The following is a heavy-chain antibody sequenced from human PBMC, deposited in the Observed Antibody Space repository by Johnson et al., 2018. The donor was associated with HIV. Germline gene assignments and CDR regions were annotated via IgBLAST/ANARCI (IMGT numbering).Heavy chain of an antibody. V-gene: IGHV3-11*04. Sequence: QVQLVESGGGLVKPGGSLRLSCAASGFTFSDYYMSWIRQAPGKWLECLSYISSSGISIYYIDSVKGRFTISRDNAKNSLYLQMSSLRAEDTAVYFCARGQGASKWEPFGGDAFDIWGQGTLVTVSS. CDR1: GFTFSDYY. J-gene: IGHJ3*02. D-gene: IGHD1-26*01. CDR2: ISSSGISI. CDR3: ARGQGASKWEPFGGDAFDI.